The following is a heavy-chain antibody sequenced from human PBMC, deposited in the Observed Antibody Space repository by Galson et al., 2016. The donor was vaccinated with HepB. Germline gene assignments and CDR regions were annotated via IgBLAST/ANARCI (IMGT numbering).Heavy chain of an antibody. J-gene: IGHJ6*02. CDR1: GFTLRIYA. CDR2: ISGDGGTT. D-gene: IGHD6-13*01. Sequence: SLRLSCAASGFTLRIYAMSWVRQAQGKGLEWVSVISGDGGTTYHADSVKGRFTISRDNSKNMLYLQMNSLRAEDTALYYCAKGQRSTWWDGMDVWGQGTTVTVSS. V-gene: IGHV3-23*01. CDR3: AKGQRSTWWDGMDV.